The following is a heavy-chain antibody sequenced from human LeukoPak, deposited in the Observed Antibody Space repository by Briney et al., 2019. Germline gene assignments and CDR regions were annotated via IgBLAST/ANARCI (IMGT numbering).Heavy chain of an antibody. Sequence: PGGSLKLSCAASGFTFSSYAMNWVRQAPGKGLEWVSGISSSSDRMYYADSVKGRFTTSRDNSKNTLYLQMNSLRAEDTAVYYCAKDLVSSGWSSSLFDPWGQGTLVTVSS. V-gene: IGHV3-23*01. CDR2: ISSSSDRM. CDR1: GFTFSSYA. J-gene: IGHJ5*02. D-gene: IGHD6-19*01. CDR3: AKDLVSSGWSSSLFDP.